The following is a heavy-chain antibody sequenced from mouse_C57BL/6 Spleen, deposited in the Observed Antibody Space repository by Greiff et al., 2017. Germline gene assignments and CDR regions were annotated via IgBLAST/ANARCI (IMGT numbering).Heavy chain of an antibody. CDR3: ARPPYYDYDGKYFDV. Sequence: EVKLQESGGGLVQPGGSLKLSCAASGFTFSDYYMYWVRQTPEKRLEWVAYISNGGGSTYYPDTVKGRFTISRDNAKNTLYLQMSRLKSEDTAMYYCARPPYYDYDGKYFDVWGTGTTVTVSS. D-gene: IGHD2-4*01. J-gene: IGHJ1*03. CDR1: GFTFSDYY. CDR2: ISNGGGST. V-gene: IGHV5-12*01.